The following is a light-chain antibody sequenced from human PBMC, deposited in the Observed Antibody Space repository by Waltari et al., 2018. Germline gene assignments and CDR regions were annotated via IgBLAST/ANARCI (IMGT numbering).Light chain of an antibody. Sequence: QSALTQPRSVSGSPGQSVTISCTGTSSDVGGYNYVHWYQQDPGKAPKLMISDVSKRPSGVPDRFSGSKSGNTASLTISGLQAEDEADYYCCSYAGSYTFEVFGGGTKLTVL. CDR2: DVS. CDR3: CSYAGSYTFEV. CDR1: SSDVGGYNY. J-gene: IGLJ2*01. V-gene: IGLV2-11*01.